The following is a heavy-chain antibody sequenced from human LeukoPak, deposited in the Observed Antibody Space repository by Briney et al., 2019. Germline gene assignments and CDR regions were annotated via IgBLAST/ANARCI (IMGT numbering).Heavy chain of an antibody. V-gene: IGHV3-30*02. J-gene: IGHJ4*02. CDR2: IRYDGSNK. D-gene: IGHD6-13*01. Sequence: GGSLRLSCAASGFTFSSYGMHWVRQAPGKGLEWVAFIRYDGSNKYYADSVKGRFTISRDNSKNTLYLQMNSLRAEDTAVYYCARDFGVIAAAGTLLGYWGQGTLVTVSS. CDR3: ARDFGVIAAAGTLLGY. CDR1: GFTFSSYG.